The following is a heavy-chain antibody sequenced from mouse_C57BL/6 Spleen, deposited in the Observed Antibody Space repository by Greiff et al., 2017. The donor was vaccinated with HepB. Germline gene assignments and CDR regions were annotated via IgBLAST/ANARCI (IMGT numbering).Heavy chain of an antibody. CDR2: IYPGDGDT. CDR1: GYAFSSSW. Sequence: QVQLKESGPELVKPGASVKISCKASGYAFSSSWMNWVKQRPGKGLEWIGRIYPGDGDTNYNGKFKGKATLTADKSSSTAYMQLSSLTSEDSAVYVCAPYYGSSSYYFDYWGQGTTLTVSS. J-gene: IGHJ2*01. D-gene: IGHD1-1*01. CDR3: APYYGSSSYYFDY. V-gene: IGHV1-82*01.